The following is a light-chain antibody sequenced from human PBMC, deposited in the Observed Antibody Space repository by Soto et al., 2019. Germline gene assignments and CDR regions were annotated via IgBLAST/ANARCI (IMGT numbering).Light chain of an antibody. V-gene: IGLV1-40*01. CDR1: NSDIGAGYD. Sequence: QAVVTQPPSLSGAPGQRVTISCTGTNSDIGAGYDVNWYQQPPGTAPKLLIYGNTNRPSGVPDRFSGSKSDTSASLAITGLQAEDEADYYCQSYDSSLRGVVFGGGTQLTVL. CDR3: QSYDSSLRGVV. CDR2: GNT. J-gene: IGLJ3*02.